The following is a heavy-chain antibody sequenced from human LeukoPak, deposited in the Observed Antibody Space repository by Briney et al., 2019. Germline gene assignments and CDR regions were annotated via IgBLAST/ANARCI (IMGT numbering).Heavy chain of an antibody. J-gene: IGHJ4*02. CDR3: ARGPFRYVGYSSGWYFGY. CDR1: GGSFSGYY. V-gene: IGHV4-34*01. CDR2: INHSGST. D-gene: IGHD6-19*01. Sequence: PSETLSLTCAVYGGSFSGYYWSWIRQPPGKGLEWIGEINHSGSTNYNPSLKSRVTISVDTSKNQFSLKLSSVTAADTAVYYCARGPFRYVGYSSGWYFGYWGQGTLVTVSS.